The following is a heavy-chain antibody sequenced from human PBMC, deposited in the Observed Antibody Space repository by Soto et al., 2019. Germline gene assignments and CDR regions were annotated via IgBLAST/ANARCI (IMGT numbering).Heavy chain of an antibody. CDR3: ARGVTMVRGVIANDAFDI. V-gene: IGHV1-3*01. CDR2: INAGNGNT. CDR1: GYTFTSYA. J-gene: IGHJ3*02. D-gene: IGHD3-10*01. Sequence: ASVKVSCKASGYTFTSYAMHWVRQAPGQRLEWMGWINAGNGNTKYSQKFQGRVTITRDTSASTAYMELSSLRSEDTAVYYCARGVTMVRGVIANDAFDIWGQGTMVTVSS.